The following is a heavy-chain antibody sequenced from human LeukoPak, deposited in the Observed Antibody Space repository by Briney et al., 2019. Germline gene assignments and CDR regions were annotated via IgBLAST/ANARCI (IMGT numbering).Heavy chain of an antibody. CDR1: GGSISSYY. Sequence: SETLSLTCTVSGGSISSYYWSWIRQPPGKGQEWIGYIYYSGSTNYNPSLKSRVTISVDTSKNQFSLKLSSVTAADTAVYYCARGLTGTPNWFDPWGQGTLVTVSS. V-gene: IGHV4-59*01. CDR3: ARGLTGTPNWFDP. D-gene: IGHD1-20*01. CDR2: IYYSGST. J-gene: IGHJ5*02.